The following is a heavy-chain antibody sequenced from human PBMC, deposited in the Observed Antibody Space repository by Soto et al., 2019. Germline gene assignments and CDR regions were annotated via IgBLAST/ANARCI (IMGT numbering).Heavy chain of an antibody. V-gene: IGHV4-59*01. CDR3: ARVNDFWSGYYQEDYFDY. CDR2: IYYSGST. CDR1: GGSISSYY. J-gene: IGHJ4*02. D-gene: IGHD3-3*01. Sequence: SETLSLTCTVSGGSISSYYWSWIRQPPGKGLEWIGYIYYSGSTNYNPSLKSRVTISVDTSKNQFSLKLSSVTAADTAVYYCARVNDFWSGYYQEDYFDYWGQGTLVTVSS.